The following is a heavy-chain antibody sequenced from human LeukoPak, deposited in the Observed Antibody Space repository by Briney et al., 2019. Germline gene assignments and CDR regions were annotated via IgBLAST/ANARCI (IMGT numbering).Heavy chain of an antibody. J-gene: IGHJ4*02. Sequence: GGSPRLSCAASGFTFSSYAMHWVRQAPGKGLEWVAVISDDGSNEYYADSVKGRFTISRDNSKNTLYLQMNSLRAEDMAVYYCATPKGGSGSHRAPLEYWGQGTLVTVST. V-gene: IGHV3-30-3*01. CDR1: GFTFSSYA. CDR3: ATPKGGSGSHRAPLEY. CDR2: ISDDGSNE. D-gene: IGHD3-10*01.